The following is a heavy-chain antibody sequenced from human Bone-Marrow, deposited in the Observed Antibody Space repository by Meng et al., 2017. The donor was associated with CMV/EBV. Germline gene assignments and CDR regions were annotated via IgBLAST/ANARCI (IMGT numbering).Heavy chain of an antibody. CDR3: ANGPDCSSTSCENWFDP. V-gene: IGHV3-23*01. D-gene: IGHD2-2*01. Sequence: GGSLRLSCAASGFTFSSYAMSWVRQAPGKGLEWVSAISGSGGSTYYADSVKGRFTISRDNSKNTLYLQMNSLRAEDTAVYYCANGPDCSSTSCENWFDPWGQGTLVTFSS. CDR1: GFTFSSYA. J-gene: IGHJ5*02. CDR2: ISGSGGST.